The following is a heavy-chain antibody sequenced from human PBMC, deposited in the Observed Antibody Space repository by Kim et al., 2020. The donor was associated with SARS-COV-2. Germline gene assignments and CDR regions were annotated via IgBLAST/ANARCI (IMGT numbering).Heavy chain of an antibody. Sequence: GGSLRLSCVASGFSFSTFWMHWVRQAPGKGLEWVSLINGPEDNTYYAESVKGRFTISRDSASNTLYLQMNSLRAEDTAVYYCARGGELDYGGAGTPDS. CDR2: INGPEDNT. CDR3: ARGGELDYGGAGTPDS. V-gene: IGHV3-74*01. CDR1: GFSFSTFW. D-gene: IGHD4-17*01. J-gene: IGHJ5*01.